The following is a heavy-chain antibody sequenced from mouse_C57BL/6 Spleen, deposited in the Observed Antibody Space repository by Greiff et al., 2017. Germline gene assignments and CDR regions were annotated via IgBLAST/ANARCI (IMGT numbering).Heavy chain of an antibody. CDR1: GYTFTSYW. J-gene: IGHJ1*03. CDR3: ARRGYYSSYWYFDV. D-gene: IGHD1-1*02. V-gene: IGHV1-69*01. Sequence: QVQLQQPGAELVMPGASVKLSCKASGYTFTSYWMHWVKQRPGQGLEWIGEIDPSDSYTNYNQKFKGKSTLTVDKSSSTAYMPLISLTSEDSAVYYCARRGYYSSYWYFDVWGTGTTVTVSS. CDR2: IDPSDSYT.